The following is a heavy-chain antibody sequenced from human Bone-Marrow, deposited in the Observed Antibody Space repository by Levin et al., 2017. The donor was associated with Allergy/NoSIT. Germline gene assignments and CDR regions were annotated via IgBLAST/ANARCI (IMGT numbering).Heavy chain of an antibody. CDR3: ARHIAASV. Sequence: GESLKISCAASGFTFSSNWMSWFRQAPGKGLEWVANIKKDGSEKNYVDSVKGRFNISRDNAKNSLYLQMNNLRAGDTAVYYCARHIAASVWGQGTMVTVSS. CDR1: GFTFSSNW. D-gene: IGHD2-15*01. CDR2: IKKDGSEK. V-gene: IGHV3-7*01. J-gene: IGHJ3*01.